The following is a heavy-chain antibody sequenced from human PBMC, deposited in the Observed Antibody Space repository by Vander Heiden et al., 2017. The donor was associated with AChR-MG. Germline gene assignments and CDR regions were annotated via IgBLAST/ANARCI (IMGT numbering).Heavy chain of an antibody. CDR2: IIPIFGTA. D-gene: IGHD2-2*01. CDR3: ARKVERYCSSTSCYDYYGMDV. V-gene: IGHV1-69*06. Sequence: QVQLVQSGAEVKKPGSSVKVSCKASGGTFSSYAISWVRQAPGQGLEWMGGIIPIFGTANYAQKFQGRVTITADKSTSTAYMELSSLRSEDTAVYYCARKVERYCSSTSCYDYYGMDVWGQGTTVTVSS. J-gene: IGHJ6*02. CDR1: GGTFSSYA.